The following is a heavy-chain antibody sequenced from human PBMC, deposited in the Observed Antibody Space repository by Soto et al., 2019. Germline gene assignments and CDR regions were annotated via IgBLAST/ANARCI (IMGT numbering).Heavy chain of an antibody. J-gene: IGHJ1*01. D-gene: IGHD2-21*02. CDR2: ISYDGSNK. Sequence: HPGGSLRLSCAASGFTFSSYAMHWVRQAPGKGLEWVAVISYDGSNKYYADSVKGRFTISRDNSKNTLYLQMNSLRAEDTAVYYCARDSIVVVTATKRAEYFQHWGQGTLVTVSS. CDR3: ARDSIVVVTATKRAEYFQH. CDR1: GFTFSSYA. V-gene: IGHV3-30-3*01.